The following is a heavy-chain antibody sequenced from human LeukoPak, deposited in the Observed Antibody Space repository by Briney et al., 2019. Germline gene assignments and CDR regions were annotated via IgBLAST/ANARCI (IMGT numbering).Heavy chain of an antibody. J-gene: IGHJ4*02. CDR2: ISGSGGST. D-gene: IGHD3-9*01. CDR1: GFTFSSYA. V-gene: IGHV3-23*01. CDR3: AKDRELRYFDWLDY. Sequence: PGRSLRLSCAASGFTFSSYAMSWVRQAPGKGLEWVSAISGSGGSTYYADSVKGRFTISRDNSKNTLYLQMNSLRAEDTAVYYCAKDRELRYFDWLDYWGQGTLVTVSS.